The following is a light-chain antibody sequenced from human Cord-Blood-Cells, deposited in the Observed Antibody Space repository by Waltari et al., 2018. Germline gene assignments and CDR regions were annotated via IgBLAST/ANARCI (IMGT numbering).Light chain of an antibody. CDR3: VLYMGSGIWV. CDR1: SGSVSTSYY. CDR2: STN. Sequence: QTVVTQEPSSSVAPGGTVTLTCGLSSGSVSTSYYPSWYQQTPGQAPRTLISSTNTRSSGVPDRFSGSILGNKAALTITGAQADDESDYYCVLYMGSGIWVFGGGTKLTVL. J-gene: IGLJ3*02. V-gene: IGLV8-61*01.